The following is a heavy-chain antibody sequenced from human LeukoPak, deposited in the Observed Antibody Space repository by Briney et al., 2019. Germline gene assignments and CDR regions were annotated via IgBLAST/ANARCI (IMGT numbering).Heavy chain of an antibody. D-gene: IGHD6-6*01. V-gene: IGHV3-66*02. J-gene: IGHJ5*02. CDR2: IYSGGST. Sequence: PGGSLRLSCAASGFTVSSNYMSWVRQAPGKGLEWVSVIYSGGSTYYADSVKGRFTISRDNSKNTLYLQMNSLRAEDTAVYYCARVKYSSSSIWFDPWGQGTLVTASS. CDR3: ARVKYSSSSIWFDP. CDR1: GFTVSSNY.